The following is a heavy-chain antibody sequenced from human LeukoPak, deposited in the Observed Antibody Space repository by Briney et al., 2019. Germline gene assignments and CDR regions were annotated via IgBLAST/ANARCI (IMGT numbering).Heavy chain of an antibody. V-gene: IGHV3-74*01. D-gene: IGHD1-26*01. CDR1: GFTFSSYW. J-gene: IGHJ4*02. CDR3: ARNRGVVGALVY. CDR2: INSDGSST. Sequence: GGSLRLSCAAFGFTFSSYWMHWVRQAPGKGLVWVSRINSDGSSTSYADSVKGRFTISRDNAKNTLYLQMNSLRAEDTAVYYCARNRGVVGALVYWGQGTLVTVSS.